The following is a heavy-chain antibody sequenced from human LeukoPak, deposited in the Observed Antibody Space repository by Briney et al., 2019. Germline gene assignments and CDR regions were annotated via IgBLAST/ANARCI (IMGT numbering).Heavy chain of an antibody. CDR2: ISYDGSNK. V-gene: IGHV3-30*03. D-gene: IGHD6-13*01. CDR1: GFTFSSYG. J-gene: IGHJ4*02. Sequence: PGGSLRLSCAASGFTFSSYGMHWVRQAPGKGLEWVAVISYDGSNKYYADSVKGRFTISRDNSKNTLYLQMNSLRAEDTAVYYCARDNEYSSSIAIRWGQGTLVTVSS. CDR3: ARDNEYSSSIAIR.